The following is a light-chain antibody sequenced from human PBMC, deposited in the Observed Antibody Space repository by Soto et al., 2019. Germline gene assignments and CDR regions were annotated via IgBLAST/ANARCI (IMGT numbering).Light chain of an antibody. J-gene: IGLJ2*01. CDR2: EVS. CDR1: SSDVGGYNY. V-gene: IGLV2-14*01. CDR3: SSYTGSSTLV. Sequence: QPASVSGSPGQSITVSCTGTSSDVGGYNYVSWYQQHPGKAPKLMIYEVSYRPSGVSNRFSGSKSGNTASLTISGLQAEDEADYYCSSYTGSSTLVFGGGTKVTVL.